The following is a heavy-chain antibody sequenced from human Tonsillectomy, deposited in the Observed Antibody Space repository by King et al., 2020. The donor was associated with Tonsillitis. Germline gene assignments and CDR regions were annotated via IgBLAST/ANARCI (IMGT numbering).Heavy chain of an antibody. CDR3: AREGWDYYDSSGYPNAFDI. Sequence: VQLVESGGGVVQPGRSLRLSCAASGFTFSSYAMHWVRQAPGKGLEWVAVISYDGSNKYYADSVKGRFTISRDNSKNTLYLQMNSLRTEDTAVYYCAREGWDYYDSSGYPNAFDIWGQGTMVTASS. CDR2: ISYDGSNK. J-gene: IGHJ3*02. V-gene: IGHV3-30*04. D-gene: IGHD3-22*01. CDR1: GFTFSSYA.